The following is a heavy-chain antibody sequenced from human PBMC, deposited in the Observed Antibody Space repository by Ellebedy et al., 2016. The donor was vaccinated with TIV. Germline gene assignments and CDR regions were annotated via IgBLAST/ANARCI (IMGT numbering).Heavy chain of an antibody. Sequence: SETLSLTCTVSGGSISSYYWSWIRQPPGKGLEWIGYIYYSGSTNYNPSLKGRVTISVDTSKNQFSLKLSSVTAADTAVYYCARIVAKGMDVWGQGTTVTVSS. D-gene: IGHD5-12*01. J-gene: IGHJ6*02. CDR1: GGSISSYY. CDR3: ARIVAKGMDV. V-gene: IGHV4-59*01. CDR2: IYYSGST.